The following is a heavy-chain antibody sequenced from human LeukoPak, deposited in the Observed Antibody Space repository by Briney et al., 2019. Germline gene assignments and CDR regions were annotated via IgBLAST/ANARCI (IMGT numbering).Heavy chain of an antibody. V-gene: IGHV3-23*01. J-gene: IGHJ4*02. D-gene: IGHD4-11*01. CDR2: ISVGGGST. Sequence: GGSLRLSCAASGFTFSGSAMTRVRQAPGKGLEWVSLISVGGGSTFYADSVKGRFTTSRDDSKNTVYLQMSSLRDEDTAIYYCAKDIQSTYWGQGTLVTVFS. CDR1: GFTFSGSA. CDR3: AKDIQSTY.